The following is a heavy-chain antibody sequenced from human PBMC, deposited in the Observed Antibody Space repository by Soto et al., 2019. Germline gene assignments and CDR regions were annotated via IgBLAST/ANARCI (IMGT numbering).Heavy chain of an antibody. V-gene: IGHV3-30-3*01. D-gene: IGHD6-6*01. Sequence: QPGGSLRLSCAASGFTFSSYAMHWVRQAPGKGLEWVAVISYDGSNKYYADSAKGRFTISRDNSKNTLYLQMNSLRAEDTAVYYCARLPCIAARLARRCFYIAYGMDVWGQGTTVTVSS. CDR1: GFTFSSYA. J-gene: IGHJ6*02. CDR2: ISYDGSNK. CDR3: ARLPCIAARLARRCFYIAYGMDV.